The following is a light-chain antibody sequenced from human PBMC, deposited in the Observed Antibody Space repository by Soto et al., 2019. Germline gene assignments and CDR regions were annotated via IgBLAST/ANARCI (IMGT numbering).Light chain of an antibody. CDR2: EVS. CDR3: TSYGGSNNLL. V-gene: IGLV2-8*01. J-gene: IGLJ2*01. Sequence: QSVLTQPPSASGSPGQSVTISCTGTSSDVGRYNYVSWYQQHPGKAPKLMIFEVSKRPSGVPDRFSGSKSGNTASLTVSGLQAEDEADYYCTSYGGSNNLLFGGGTKLTVL. CDR1: SSDVGRYNY.